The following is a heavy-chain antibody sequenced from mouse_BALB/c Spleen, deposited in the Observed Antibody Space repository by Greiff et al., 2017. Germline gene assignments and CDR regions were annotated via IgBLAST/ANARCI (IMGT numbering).Heavy chain of an antibody. CDR3: NARRAWFAY. CDR2: IDPENGDT. J-gene: IGHJ3*01. CDR1: GFNIKDYY. V-gene: IGHV14-4*02. Sequence: EVQLQESGAELVRPGASVKLSCTASGFNIKDYYMHWVKQRPEQGLEWIGWIDPENGDTEYAPKFQGKATMTADTSSNTAYLQLSSLTSEDTAVYYCNARRAWFAYWGQGTLVTVSA.